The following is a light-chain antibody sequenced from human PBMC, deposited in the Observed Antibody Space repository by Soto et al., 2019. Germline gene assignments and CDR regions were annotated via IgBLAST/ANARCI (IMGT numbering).Light chain of an antibody. CDR3: QQRSNWPPT. Sequence: EIVLTQSPATLSLSPGERATLSCRASQSVSSYLAWYQQNPGQAPRLLIYDASNRATGIPARFSGSGSGTDFTLTISSLEPEDLAVYYCQQRSNWPPTFGPVKKVDIK. CDR1: QSVSSY. J-gene: IGKJ3*01. CDR2: DAS. V-gene: IGKV3-11*01.